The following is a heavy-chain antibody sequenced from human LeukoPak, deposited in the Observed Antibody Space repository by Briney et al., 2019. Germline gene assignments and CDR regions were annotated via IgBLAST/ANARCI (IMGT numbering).Heavy chain of an antibody. CDR3: ARDRISVTTVTTADY. V-gene: IGHV1-2*02. D-gene: IGHD4-17*01. CDR2: INPNSGGT. CDR1: GYTFTGYY. Sequence: ASVKVSCKASGYTFTGYYMHWVRQAPGQGLEWMGWINPNSGGTNYAQKFQGRVTMTRDTSISTAYMELSRLRSDDTAVYYCARDRISVTTVTTADYWGQGTLVTVSS. J-gene: IGHJ4*02.